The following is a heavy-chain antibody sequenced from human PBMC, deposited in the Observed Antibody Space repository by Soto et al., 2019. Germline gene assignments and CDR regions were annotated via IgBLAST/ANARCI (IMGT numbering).Heavy chain of an antibody. CDR3: ARVTDY. Sequence: SETLCVRWGVAGGSIGGGGGSWSWIRQPPGKGLEWIGYIYHSGSTYYNPSLKSRVTISLDRSKNQFSLKLSSVTAADTAVYYCARVTDYWGQGTLVTVSS. V-gene: IGHV4-30-2*01. J-gene: IGHJ4*02. CDR1: GGSIGGGGGS. CDR2: IYHSGST.